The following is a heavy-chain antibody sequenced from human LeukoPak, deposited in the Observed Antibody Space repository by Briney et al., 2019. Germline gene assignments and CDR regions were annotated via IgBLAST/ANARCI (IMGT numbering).Heavy chain of an antibody. Sequence: SVKVSCKASGGTFSSYAISWVRQAPGQGLEWMGRIFPILGIANYAQKFQGRVTITADKSTSTAYMELSSLRTEHTAVYYCARDVTTVTTYPNYYYYGMDVWGQGTTVTVSS. D-gene: IGHD4-11*01. CDR2: IFPILGIA. V-gene: IGHV1-69*04. J-gene: IGHJ6*02. CDR3: ARDVTTVTTYPNYYYYGMDV. CDR1: GGTFSSYA.